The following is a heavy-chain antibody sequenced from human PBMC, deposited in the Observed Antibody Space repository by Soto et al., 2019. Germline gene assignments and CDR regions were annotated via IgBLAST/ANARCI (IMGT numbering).Heavy chain of an antibody. Sequence: EVQLLESGGGLVQPGGSLRLSCAASGFTFSSYAMSWVRQAPGKGLEWVSAISGSGGSTYYADSVKGRFTISRDNSKNTLYLQMNSLRAEDTAVDYCSKDNYYTDWYNWFDPWCQGTLVTVSS. J-gene: IGHJ5*02. V-gene: IGHV3-23*01. D-gene: IGHD1-26*01. CDR3: SKDNYYTDWYNWFDP. CDR2: ISGSGGST. CDR1: GFTFSSYA.